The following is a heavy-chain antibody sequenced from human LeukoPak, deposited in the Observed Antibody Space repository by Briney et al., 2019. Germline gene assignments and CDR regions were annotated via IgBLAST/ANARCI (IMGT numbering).Heavy chain of an antibody. CDR1: GFTFSSYS. CDR2: ISSSSSYI. D-gene: IGHD6-6*01. J-gene: IGHJ3*02. Sequence: GGSLRLSCAASGFTFSSYSMSWVRQAPGKGLEWVSSISSSSSYIYYADSVKGRFTISRDNAKNSLYLQMNSLRAEDTAVYYCARVRNYSSSSPPADAFDIWGQGTMVTVSS. CDR3: ARVRNYSSSSPPADAFDI. V-gene: IGHV3-21*01.